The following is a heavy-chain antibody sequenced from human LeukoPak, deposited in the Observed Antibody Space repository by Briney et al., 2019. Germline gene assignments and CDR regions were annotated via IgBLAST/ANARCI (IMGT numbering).Heavy chain of an antibody. J-gene: IGHJ5*02. CDR2: ISAYNGNT. CDR1: GYTFTSYG. CDR3: ARYCSGGSCYPDDWFDP. V-gene: IGHV1-18*04. D-gene: IGHD2-15*01. Sequence: ASVKVSCKASGYTFTSYGISWVRQAPGQGLEWMGWISAYNGNTNYAQKLQGRVTMTTDTSTSTAYMELRSLRSDDTAAYYCARYCSGGSCYPDDWFDPWGQGTLVTVSS.